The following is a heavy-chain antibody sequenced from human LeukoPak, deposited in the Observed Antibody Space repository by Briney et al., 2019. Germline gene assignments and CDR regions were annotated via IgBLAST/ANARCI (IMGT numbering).Heavy chain of an antibody. CDR1: GFTFSSYW. V-gene: IGHV3-7*01. J-gene: IGHJ4*02. CDR2: IKQDGSEK. Sequence: GGSLRLSCAASGFTFSSYWMSWVRQAPGKGLERVANIKQDGSEKYYVDSVKGRFTISRDNAKNSLYLQMNSLRAEDTAVYYCARVQGSSGPGIFDYWGQGTLVTVSS. D-gene: IGHD6-19*01. CDR3: ARVQGSSGPGIFDY.